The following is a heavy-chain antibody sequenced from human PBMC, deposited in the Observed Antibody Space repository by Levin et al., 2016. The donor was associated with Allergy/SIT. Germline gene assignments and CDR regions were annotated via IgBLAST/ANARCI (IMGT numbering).Heavy chain of an antibody. Sequence: GESLKISCAASGFTFSSYSMNWVRQVPGKGLEWVSYISSSSSTVDYADSVKGRFSISRDNSKNTLYLQMNSLRAEDTAVYYCAKDQSWFGELSRPYYYYGMDVWGQGTTVTVSS. V-gene: IGHV3-48*01. D-gene: IGHD3-10*01. J-gene: IGHJ6*02. CDR3: AKDQSWFGELSRPYYYYGMDV. CDR2: ISSSSSTV. CDR1: GFTFSSYS.